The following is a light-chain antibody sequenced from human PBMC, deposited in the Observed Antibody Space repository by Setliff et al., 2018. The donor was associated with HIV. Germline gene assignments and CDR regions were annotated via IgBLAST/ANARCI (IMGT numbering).Light chain of an antibody. Sequence: QSALTQPPSASGTPGPRVTISCSGSFSSLGRNTVNWYQQLPGTAPKLLIFANFQRPSGVPDRFSGPTSGTSASLVISGLQSGDESEYYCAAWDDSLNGYVVGTGTKV. CDR2: ANF. J-gene: IGLJ1*01. CDR1: FSSLGRNT. CDR3: AAWDDSLNGYV. V-gene: IGLV1-44*01.